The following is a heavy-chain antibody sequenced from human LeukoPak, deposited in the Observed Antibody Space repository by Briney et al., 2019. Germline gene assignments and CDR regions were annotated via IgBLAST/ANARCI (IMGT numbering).Heavy chain of an antibody. Sequence: SETLSLTCAVSGGSISSSNWWSWVRQPPGKGLEWIGEIYHSGSTNYNPSLKSRVTISVDKSKNQFSLNLRSVTAADAAVYFCARDRYGSGTAFDYWGQGTLVTVSS. CDR1: GGSISSSNW. D-gene: IGHD3-10*01. CDR2: IYHSGST. J-gene: IGHJ4*02. CDR3: ARDRYGSGTAFDY. V-gene: IGHV4-4*02.